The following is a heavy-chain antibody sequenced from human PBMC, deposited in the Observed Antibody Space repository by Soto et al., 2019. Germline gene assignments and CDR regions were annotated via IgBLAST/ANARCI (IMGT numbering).Heavy chain of an antibody. J-gene: IGHJ4*02. V-gene: IGHV3-23*01. D-gene: IGHD3-22*01. CDR3: ATSSRITMIVVVIAPATFDH. CDR1: GFTFSSYA. CDR2: ISGSGGST. Sequence: PGGSLRLSCAASGFTFSSYAMSWVRQAPGKGLEWVSAISGSGGSTYYADSVKGRFTISRDNSKNTLYLQMNSLRAEDTAVYYCATSSRITMIVVVIAPATFDHWGQGTLVTVSS.